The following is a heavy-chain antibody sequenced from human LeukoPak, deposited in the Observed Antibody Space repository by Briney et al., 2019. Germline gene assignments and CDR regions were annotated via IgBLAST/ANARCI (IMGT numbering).Heavy chain of an antibody. CDR2: ISYDGSNK. Sequence: PGRSLRLSCAASGFTFSSYGMHWVRQAPGKGLEWVAVISYDGSNKYYADSVKGRFTISRDNSQNTMYLQMNSLRAEDTGVYYCARGGGVWLSTARYWGQGTLVTVSS. CDR3: ARGGGVWLSTARY. V-gene: IGHV3-30*03. D-gene: IGHD3-9*01. J-gene: IGHJ4*02. CDR1: GFTFSSYG.